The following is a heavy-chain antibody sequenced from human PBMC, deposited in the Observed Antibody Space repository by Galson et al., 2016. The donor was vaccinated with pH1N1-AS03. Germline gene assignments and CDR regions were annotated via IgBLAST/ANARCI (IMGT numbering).Heavy chain of an antibody. D-gene: IGHD2-21*02. J-gene: IGHJ5*01. Sequence: SLRLSCAASGFTFSSYGMHWVRQAPGKGLEFVSAITANGDTTYYSNSVKGRFTISRDNSKNTLYLQMGSLRAEDMAVYYCARRGGGACYDSWGQGTLVTVS. V-gene: IGHV3-64*01. CDR3: ARRGGGACYDS. CDR1: GFTFSSYG. CDR2: ITANGDTT.